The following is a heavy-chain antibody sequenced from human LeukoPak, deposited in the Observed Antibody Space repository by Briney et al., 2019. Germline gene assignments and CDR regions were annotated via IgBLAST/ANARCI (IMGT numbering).Heavy chain of an antibody. CDR1: GFTFSSYG. CDR3: ARVGYQNYFDY. D-gene: IGHD2-2*01. CDR2: IWYDGSNK. Sequence: GGSLRLSCAASGFTFSSYGMHWVRQAPSKGLEWVAVIWYDGSNKYYADSVKGRFTISRDNSRNTLYLQMNSLRAEDTAVYYCARVGYQNYFDYWGQGTLVTVSS. J-gene: IGHJ4*02. V-gene: IGHV3-33*01.